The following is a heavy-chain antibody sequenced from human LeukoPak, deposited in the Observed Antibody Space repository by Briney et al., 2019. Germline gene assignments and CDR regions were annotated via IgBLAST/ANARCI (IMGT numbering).Heavy chain of an antibody. CDR3: AKGIVESTLVIDY. Sequence: PGGSLRLSCAASGFPFSSYAMRRVRQAPGKGLEWVSAFSGSGGSKYYADSVKGRFTISRDNSKNTLYLQMNSLRAEDTAVYYCAKGIVESTLVIDYWGQGHVVTVSS. J-gene: IGHJ4*02. CDR1: GFPFSSYA. V-gene: IGHV3-23*01. CDR2: FSGSGGSK. D-gene: IGHD1-26*01.